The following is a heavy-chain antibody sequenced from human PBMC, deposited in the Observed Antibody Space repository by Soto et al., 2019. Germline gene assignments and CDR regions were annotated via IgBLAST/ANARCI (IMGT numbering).Heavy chain of an antibody. V-gene: IGHV3-23*01. J-gene: IGHJ4*02. Sequence: PVGSLRLSCAASGFQFSSYAMTWVRQAPGKGLEWVSVITAGGVTNYADSVKGRFTISRANSKDSSYLQMNSLRADDTAVYYCARTLFTEDRDYWGQGTLVTVSA. D-gene: IGHD2-8*02. CDR2: ITAGGVT. CDR3: ARTLFTEDRDY. CDR1: GFQFSSYA.